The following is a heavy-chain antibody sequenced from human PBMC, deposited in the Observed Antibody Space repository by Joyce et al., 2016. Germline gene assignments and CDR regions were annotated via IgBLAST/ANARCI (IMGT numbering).Heavy chain of an antibody. Sequence: EDHLVQSGAEMKKPGESLRISCLVSGYTFVNYWISWVRQMPGKGLEWMGRIDPNDSGTAYSPSFQGHVTISADKSISTAYLQWSSLKASDTAIYYCARHRGGGNFVPFDYWGQGTLVTVSS. V-gene: IGHV5-10-1*03. CDR2: IDPNDSGT. J-gene: IGHJ4*02. D-gene: IGHD4-23*01. CDR3: ARHRGGGNFVPFDY. CDR1: GYTFVNYW.